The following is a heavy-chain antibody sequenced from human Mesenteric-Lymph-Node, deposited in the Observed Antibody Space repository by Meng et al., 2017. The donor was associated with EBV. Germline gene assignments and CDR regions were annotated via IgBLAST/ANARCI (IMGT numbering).Heavy chain of an antibody. D-gene: IGHD1-26*01. V-gene: IGHV4-61*01. J-gene: IGHJ4*02. CDR2: IYYSGST. CDR1: DGSVSSGSYY. CDR3: ARLDRWELLRGLVY. Sequence: QVPPLGAGPGLVKPSETLSLTCTVSDGSVSSGSYYWSWIRQPPGKGLEWIGYIYYSGSTNYNPSLKSRVTISVDTSKNQFSLKLSSVTAADTAVYYCARLDRWELLRGLVYWGQGTLVTVSS.